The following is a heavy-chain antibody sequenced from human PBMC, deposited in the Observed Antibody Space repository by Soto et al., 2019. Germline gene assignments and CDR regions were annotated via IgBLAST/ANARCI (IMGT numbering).Heavy chain of an antibody. V-gene: IGHV4-4*02. Sequence: QVQLQESGPGLVKPSGTLSLTCAVSGDSIISDKWWSWVRQAPGKGLEWIGEIHHGGNSKYNPSLKSRVIISVDRSKNQFSRNLTSVTDADTAVYYCARGESQQQRDYWCQGTLVTVSS. J-gene: IGHJ4*02. CDR3: ARGESQQQRDY. CDR2: IHHGGNS. D-gene: IGHD6-25*01. CDR1: GDSIISDKW.